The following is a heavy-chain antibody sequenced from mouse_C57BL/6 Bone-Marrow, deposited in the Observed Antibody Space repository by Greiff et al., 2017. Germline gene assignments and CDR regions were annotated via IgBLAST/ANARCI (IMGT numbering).Heavy chain of an antibody. CDR3: ARRPYAMDY. J-gene: IGHJ4*01. Sequence: EVQLQQSGPELVKPGASVKISCQASGYTFTDYYMNWVKQSHGKSLEWIGDINPNNGGTSYNQKFKGKDTLTVDKSSSTAYMELRSLTSEDSAVYYCARRPYAMDYWGQGTSVTVSS. CDR1: GYTFTDYY. CDR2: INPNNGGT. V-gene: IGHV1-26*01.